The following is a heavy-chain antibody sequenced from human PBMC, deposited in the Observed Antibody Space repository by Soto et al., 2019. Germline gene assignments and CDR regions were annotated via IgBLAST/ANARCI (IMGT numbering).Heavy chain of an antibody. CDR2: INHSGST. V-gene: IGHV4-34*01. Sequence: LSLTCAVYGGSFSGYYWSWIRQPPGKGLEWIGEINHSGSTNYNPSLKSRVTISVDTSKNQFSLKLSSVTAADTAVYYCARAQDTATAYYFDYWGQGTLVTVSS. CDR3: ARAQDTATAYYFDY. J-gene: IGHJ4*02. CDR1: GGSFSGYY. D-gene: IGHD5-18*01.